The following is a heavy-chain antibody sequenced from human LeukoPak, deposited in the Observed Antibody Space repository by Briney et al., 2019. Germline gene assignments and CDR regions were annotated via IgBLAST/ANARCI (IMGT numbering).Heavy chain of an antibody. V-gene: IGHV1-8*01. CDR2: MNRNSGNT. CDR1: GYTFTSYD. D-gene: IGHD6-13*01. CDR3: ARMSAAGTHY. Sequence: ASVKVSCKASGYTFTSYDINWVRQATGQGLEWMGWMNRNSGNTTYAQKFQGRVTMTRNTSISTAYMELSSLRSEDTAVYYCARMSAAGTHYWGQGTLVTVSS. J-gene: IGHJ4*02.